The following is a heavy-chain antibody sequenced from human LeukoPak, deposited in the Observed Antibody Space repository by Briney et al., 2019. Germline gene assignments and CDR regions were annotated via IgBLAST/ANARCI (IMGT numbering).Heavy chain of an antibody. CDR3: ARGRYYDFWSGHRQRYNWFDP. D-gene: IGHD3-3*01. V-gene: IGHV4-34*01. CDR1: GGSFSGYY. Sequence: SETLSLTCAVYGGSFSGYYWGWIRQPPGKGLEWIGEINHSGSTNYNPSLKSRVTISVDTSKNQFSLKLSSVTAADTAVYYCARGRYYDFWSGHRQRYNWFDPWGQGTLVTVSS. CDR2: INHSGST. J-gene: IGHJ5*02.